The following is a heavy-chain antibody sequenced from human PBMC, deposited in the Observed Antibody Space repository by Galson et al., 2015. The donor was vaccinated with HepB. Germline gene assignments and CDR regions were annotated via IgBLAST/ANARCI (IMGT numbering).Heavy chain of an antibody. J-gene: IGHJ4*02. CDR2: ISAGGHHT. V-gene: IGHV3-21*01. D-gene: IGHD6-25*01. CDR1: GFTFSTYA. Sequence: SLRLSCAASGFTFSTYAMNWVRQAPGKGLEWVSYISAGGHHTYYADSVKGRFTISRDNAKNSLFLHLTSLRDEDTALYFCARELGIAAALCFDSWGQGTLVAVSS. CDR3: ARELGIAAALCFDS.